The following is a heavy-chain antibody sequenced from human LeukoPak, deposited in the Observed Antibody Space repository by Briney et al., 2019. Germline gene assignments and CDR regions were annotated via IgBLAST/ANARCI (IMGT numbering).Heavy chain of an antibody. CDR1: GFTFKNYR. D-gene: IGHD1-26*01. Sequence: GGSLRLSCTASGFTFKNYRMTWVRQAPGKGLEWVASMKDDGNEIQYVDSVKGRFTISRDNAKNSLYLQMNNLRAEDTAVYYCARNRATNDYWGQGALVTVSS. J-gene: IGHJ4*02. V-gene: IGHV3-7*01. CDR3: ARNRATNDY. CDR2: MKDDGNEI.